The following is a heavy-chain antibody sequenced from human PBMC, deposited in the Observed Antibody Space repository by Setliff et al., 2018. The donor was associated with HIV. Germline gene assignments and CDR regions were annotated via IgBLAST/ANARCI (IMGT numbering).Heavy chain of an antibody. V-gene: IGHV1-18*01. CDR1: GYTFASYG. CDR2: ISAYDGNT. J-gene: IGHJ4*02. Sequence: GPSVKVSCKASGYTFASYGITWVRQAPGQGLEWMGWISAYDGNTNYAQKVRERVTLTTDTATNTAFMELKNLTSADTAVYFCARSDWELVLSSFDYWGQGTQVTVSS. CDR3: ARSDWELVLSSFDY. D-gene: IGHD1-26*01.